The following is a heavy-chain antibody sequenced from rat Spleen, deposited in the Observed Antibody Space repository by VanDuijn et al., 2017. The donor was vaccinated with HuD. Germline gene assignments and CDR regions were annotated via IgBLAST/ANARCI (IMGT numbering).Heavy chain of an antibody. CDR2: IWSGGST. Sequence: QVQLKESGPGLMQPSETLSLTCTVSGFSLTSNGVGWVRQPLGKGLVWMGTIWSGGSTNYNSAVQSRLSISRDTSKSQVFLKMNSLQTEDKAIYFCTRSNWGPDYWGQGVMVTVSS. V-gene: IGHV2-72*01. CDR3: TRSNWGPDY. J-gene: IGHJ2*01. D-gene: IGHD5-1*01. CDR1: GFSLTSNG.